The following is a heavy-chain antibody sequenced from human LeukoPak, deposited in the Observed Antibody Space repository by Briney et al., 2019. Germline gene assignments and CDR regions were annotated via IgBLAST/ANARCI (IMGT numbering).Heavy chain of an antibody. CDR1: VGSIRGYY. D-gene: IGHD4-11*01. V-gene: IGHV4-4*07. J-gene: IGHJ4*02. CDR3: ARGTHLTSVAAYYSFTH. CDR2: IYSSGTA. Sequence: SETLSLTCTVSVGSIRGYYWTWMRQPAGKGLEWIGRIYSSGTAYYNPSLESRVTISLDTSRNQFSLRMTSMTAADTAVYYCARGTHLTSVAAYYSFTHWGQGILVSVSS.